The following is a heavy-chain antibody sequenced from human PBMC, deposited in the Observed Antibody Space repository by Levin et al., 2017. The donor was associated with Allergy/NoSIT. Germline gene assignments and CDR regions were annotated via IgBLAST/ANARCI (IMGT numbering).Heavy chain of an antibody. Sequence: AGGSLRLSCAASGFTFIGYAMHWVRQAPGKGLEWVALISYDGSNKYYADSVKGRFTVSRDNTKYTLYLQMNSLRAEDTAVYYCARDYSNYYYYYAMDVWGQGTTVTVSS. J-gene: IGHJ6*02. CDR2: ISYDGSNK. CDR1: GFTFIGYA. V-gene: IGHV3-30-3*01. D-gene: IGHD4-11*01. CDR3: ARDYSNYYYYYAMDV.